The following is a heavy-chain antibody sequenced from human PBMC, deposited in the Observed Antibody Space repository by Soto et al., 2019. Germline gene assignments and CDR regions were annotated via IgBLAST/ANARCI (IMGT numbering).Heavy chain of an antibody. CDR2: IDPSDSQT. CDR3: ARQIYDSDTGPNFQYYFDS. Sequence: GECLKIYGKGSGYSFAGYWITWVRQKPGKGLEWMGRIDPSDSQTYYSPSFRGHVTISVTKSITTVFLQWSSLRASDTAMYYCARQIYDSDTGPNFQYYFDSWGQGTPVTVSS. CDR1: GYSFAGYW. D-gene: IGHD3-22*01. V-gene: IGHV5-10-1*01. J-gene: IGHJ4*02.